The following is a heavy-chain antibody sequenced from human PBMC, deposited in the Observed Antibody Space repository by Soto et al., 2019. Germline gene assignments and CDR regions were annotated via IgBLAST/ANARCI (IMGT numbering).Heavy chain of an antibody. V-gene: IGHV4-30-4*01. J-gene: IGHJ6*02. CDR2: ITYSGNT. CDR1: GGSINNAEDN. CDR3: ASFGFCTNGVCYRGDYYYGMDV. Sequence: SETLSLTCTVSGGSINNAEDNWTWIRQPPGKGLEYIGYITYSGNTFYKSSLKSRIKMSVDTSKNQFSLRLTSVTAADTAVYYCASFGFCTNGVCYRGDYYYGMDVWGQGTTVTVSS. D-gene: IGHD2-8*01.